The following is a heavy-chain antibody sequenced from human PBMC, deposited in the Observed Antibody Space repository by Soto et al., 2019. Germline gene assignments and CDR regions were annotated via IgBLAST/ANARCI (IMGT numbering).Heavy chain of an antibody. J-gene: IGHJ5*02. V-gene: IGHV4-30-4*01. Sequence: QVQLQESGPGLVKPSQTLSLTCTVSGGSISSGDYYWSWIRQPPGKGLEWIGYIYHSGSTYYNPSLKSRVXXXVXXSTNQFSLKLSSVPAADTAVYYCARERPDGARLDPWGQGTLVTVSS. CDR2: IYHSGST. CDR3: ARERPDGARLDP. CDR1: GGSISSGDYY. D-gene: IGHD6-6*01.